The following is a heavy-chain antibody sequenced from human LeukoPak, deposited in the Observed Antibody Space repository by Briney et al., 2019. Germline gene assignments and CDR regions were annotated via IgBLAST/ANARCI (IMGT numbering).Heavy chain of an antibody. V-gene: IGHV3-53*01. D-gene: IGHD3-22*01. J-gene: IGHJ4*02. CDR2: IYSGGGST. CDR1: GFTVSSNF. CDR3: AGRYDSSGYPLH. Sequence: GGSLRLSCAASGFTVSSNFMSWVRQAPGKGLEWVSIIYSGGGSTFYADSIKGRFTISRDNSKNTLYLQMNSLRAEDTAVYYCAGRYDSSGYPLHWGQGTLVTVSS.